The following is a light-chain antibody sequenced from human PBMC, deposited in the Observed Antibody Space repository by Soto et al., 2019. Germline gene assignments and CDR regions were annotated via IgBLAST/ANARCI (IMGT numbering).Light chain of an antibody. CDR1: QIFGNS. CDR2: ATS. V-gene: IGKV3-11*01. CDR3: QQRSHSPPMYT. Sequence: ETVLAQSPATLSLSLGERATLSCRASQIFGNSLAWYQQKPGQAPRLLIYATSNRATGIPARFSGSGSGTDFTLTISSVEPEDFAVYYCQQRSHSPPMYTFGQGTRVEMK. J-gene: IGKJ2*01.